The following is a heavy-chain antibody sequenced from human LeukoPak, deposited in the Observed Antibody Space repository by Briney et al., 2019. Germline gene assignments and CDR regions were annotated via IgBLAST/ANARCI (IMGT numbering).Heavy chain of an antibody. CDR1: GGSISSGGYY. CDR2: IYYSGST. D-gene: IGHD2-15*01. Sequence: SQTLSLTCTVSGGSISSGGYYWSWIRQHPGKGLEWIGYIYYSGSTYYNPSLKSRVTISVDTSKNQFSLKLSSVTAADTAVYYCATSSPDCSGGSCYLDYYGMDVWGQGTTVTVSS. CDR3: ATSSPDCSGGSCYLDYYGMDV. V-gene: IGHV4-31*03. J-gene: IGHJ6*02.